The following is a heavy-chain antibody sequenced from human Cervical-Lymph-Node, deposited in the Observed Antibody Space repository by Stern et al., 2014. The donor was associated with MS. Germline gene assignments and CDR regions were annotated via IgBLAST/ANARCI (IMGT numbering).Heavy chain of an antibody. V-gene: IGHV4-59*01. J-gene: IGHJ3*01. CDR1: GGSISSNY. CDR2: VYYSGTT. D-gene: IGHD2-2*03. Sequence: QVQLQESGPGLVKPSETLSLTCTVSGGSISSNYWSWIRQPPGKGLEWIGDVYYSGTTNNNPSLKSRVTISVDTSKNQFSLKLNSVTAADTAVYYCSRLAIGGRAFDLWGQGTMVTVSS. CDR3: SRLAIGGRAFDL.